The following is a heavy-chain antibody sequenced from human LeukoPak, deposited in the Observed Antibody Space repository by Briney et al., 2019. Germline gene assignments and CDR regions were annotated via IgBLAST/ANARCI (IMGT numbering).Heavy chain of an antibody. Sequence: GGSLRLSCAASGFTFSSYAMSWVRQAPGKGLEWVSAISGSGGSTYYADSVKGRFTISRDSSKNTLYLQMNSLRAEDTAVYFCARDLAGDGDYWGQGTLVTVSS. J-gene: IGHJ4*02. CDR2: ISGSGGST. D-gene: IGHD6-19*01. V-gene: IGHV3-23*01. CDR3: ARDLAGDGDY. CDR1: GFTFSSYA.